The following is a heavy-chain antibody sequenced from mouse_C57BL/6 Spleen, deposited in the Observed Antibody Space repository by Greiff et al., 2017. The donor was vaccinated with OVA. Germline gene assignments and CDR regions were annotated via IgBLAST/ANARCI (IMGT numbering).Heavy chain of an antibody. CDR2: IRNKANGYTT. D-gene: IGHD1-2*01. V-gene: IGHV7-3*01. J-gene: IGHJ2*01. CDR1: GFTFTDYY. Sequence: EVKLVESGGGLVQPGGSLSLSCAASGFTFTDYYMSWVRQPPGKALEWLGFIRNKANGYTTEYSASVKGRFTISRDNSQSILYLRMNALRAEDSATYYCASGVLTTADYWGQGTTLTVSS. CDR3: ASGVLTTADY.